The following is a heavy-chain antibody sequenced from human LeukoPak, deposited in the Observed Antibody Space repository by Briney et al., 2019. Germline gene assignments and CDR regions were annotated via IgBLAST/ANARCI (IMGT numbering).Heavy chain of an antibody. V-gene: IGHV4-39*07. CDR1: GGSISSSSYY. CDR3: ARNYNSGNYYSWFDP. Sequence: PSETLSLTCTVSGGSISSSSYYWGWIRQPPGKGLEWIGSIYYSGSTYYNPSLKSRVTISVDTSKNQFSLKLSSVTAADTAVYYCARNYNSGNYYSWFDPWGQGTLVTVSS. J-gene: IGHJ5*02. CDR2: IYYSGST. D-gene: IGHD3-10*01.